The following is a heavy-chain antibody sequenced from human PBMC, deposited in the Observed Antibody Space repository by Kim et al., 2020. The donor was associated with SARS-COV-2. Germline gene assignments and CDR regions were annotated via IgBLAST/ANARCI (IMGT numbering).Heavy chain of an antibody. Sequence: GGSLRLSCAASGFTFSSYEMNWVRQAPGKGLEWVSYISSSGSTIYYADSVKGRFTISRDNAKNSLYLQMNSLRAEDTAVYYCARDGSYDILTGYYTRYYYYGMDVWGQGTTVTVSS. J-gene: IGHJ6*02. CDR3: ARDGSYDILTGYYTRYYYYGMDV. CDR2: ISSSGSTI. V-gene: IGHV3-48*03. CDR1: GFTFSSYE. D-gene: IGHD3-9*01.